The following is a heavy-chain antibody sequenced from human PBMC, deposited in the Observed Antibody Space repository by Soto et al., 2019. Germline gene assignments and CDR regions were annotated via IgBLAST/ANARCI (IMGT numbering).Heavy chain of an antibody. J-gene: IGHJ4*02. CDR2: ISSTTNYI. Sequence: GGSLRLSCAASGFTFTRYSMNWVRQAPGKGLEWVSSISSTTNYIYYGDSMKGRFTTSRDNAKNSLYLEMNSLRAEDTAVYYCARESEDLTSNFDYWGQGTLVTVSS. V-gene: IGHV3-21*06. CDR1: GFTFTRYS. CDR3: ARESEDLTSNFDY.